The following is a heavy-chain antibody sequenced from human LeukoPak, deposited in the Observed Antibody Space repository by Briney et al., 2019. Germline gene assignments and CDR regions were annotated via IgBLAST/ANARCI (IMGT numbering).Heavy chain of an antibody. CDR2: IKSKTDGGTT. D-gene: IGHD4-11*01. J-gene: IGHJ4*02. CDR1: GFSFSGST. CDR3: TTDLIATTVTTWAFDY. V-gene: IGHV3-15*07. Sequence: KSGGSLRLSCAASGFSFSGSTMHWVRQAPGKGLEWVGRIKSKTDGGTTDYAAPVKGRFTISRDDSKNTLYLQMNSLKTEDTAVYYCTTDLIATTVTTWAFDYWGQGTLVTVSS.